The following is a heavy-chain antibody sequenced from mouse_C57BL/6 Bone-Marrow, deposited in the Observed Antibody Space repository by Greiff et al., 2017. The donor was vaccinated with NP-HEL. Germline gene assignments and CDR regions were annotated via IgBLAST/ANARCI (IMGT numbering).Heavy chain of an antibody. CDR2: ISDGGSYT. D-gene: IGHD1-1*01. Sequence: EVMLVESGGGLVKPGGSLKLSCAASGFTFSSYAMSWVRQTPEKRLEWVATISDGGSYTYYPDNVKGRFTISRDNAKNNLYLQMSHLKSEDTAMYYCAREGDYYGSRWYFDVWGTGTTVTVSS. J-gene: IGHJ1*03. CDR1: GFTFSSYA. CDR3: AREGDYYGSRWYFDV. V-gene: IGHV5-4*01.